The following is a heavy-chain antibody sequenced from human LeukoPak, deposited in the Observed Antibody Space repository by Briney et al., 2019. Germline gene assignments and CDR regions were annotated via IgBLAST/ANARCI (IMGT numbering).Heavy chain of an antibody. Sequence: GGSLRLSCAASGFTFSGYAMSWVRQAPGKVLEWVSAISGSGGSTYYADSVKGRFTISRDNSKNTLYLQMNSLRAEDTAVYYCAKDLLTGILVYWGQGTLVTVSS. CDR3: AKDLLTGILVY. V-gene: IGHV3-23*01. D-gene: IGHD2-21*02. CDR2: ISGSGGST. CDR1: GFTFSGYA. J-gene: IGHJ4*02.